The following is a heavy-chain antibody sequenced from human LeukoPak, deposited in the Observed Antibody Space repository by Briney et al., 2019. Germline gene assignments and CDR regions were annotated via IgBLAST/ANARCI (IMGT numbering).Heavy chain of an antibody. CDR1: GFTFSSYA. J-gene: IGHJ4*02. V-gene: IGHV3-23*01. D-gene: IGHD5-12*01. CDR2: ISNSGGRT. Sequence: GGSLRLSCAASGFTFSSYAMSWVRQAPGKGLGWVSSISNSGGRTFYTDSVKGRFTISRDNSKITLYLQMNSLRAEDTAVYYCAKSYNGYESKPDYWGQRTLVTVSS. CDR3: AKSYNGYESKPDY.